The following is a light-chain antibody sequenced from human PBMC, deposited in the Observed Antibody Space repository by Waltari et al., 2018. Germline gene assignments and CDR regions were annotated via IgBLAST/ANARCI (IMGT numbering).Light chain of an antibody. Sequence: SYELTPPPSVSVSPGQTASLTCSGDKSGDKYACWYQQKPGQSPVLVIYQDSKRPSGIPERFSGSNSGNTATLTISGTQAMDEADYYCQAWDSSTAVFGGGSKLTVL. CDR3: QAWDSSTAV. J-gene: IGLJ2*01. CDR1: KSGDKY. V-gene: IGLV3-1*01. CDR2: QDS.